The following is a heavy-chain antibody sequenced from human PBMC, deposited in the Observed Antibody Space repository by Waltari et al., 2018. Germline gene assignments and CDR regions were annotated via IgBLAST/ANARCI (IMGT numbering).Heavy chain of an antibody. CDR3: ARDSRGGLFFDY. CDR1: GFTVSSNY. Sequence: EVQLVESGGGFIQSGGSLRLSCAASGFTVSSNYMSWVRQAQGKGLEWVSVIFSDGRTYYADSVKGRFTISRDNSKNTLYLQINSLRAEDTAVYYCARDSRGGLFFDYWGQGTLVTVSS. V-gene: IGHV3-53*01. CDR2: IFSDGRT. J-gene: IGHJ4*02.